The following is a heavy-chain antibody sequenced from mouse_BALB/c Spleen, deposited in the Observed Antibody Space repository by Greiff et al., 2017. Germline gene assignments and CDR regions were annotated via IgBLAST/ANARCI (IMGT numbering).Heavy chain of an antibody. Sequence: QVQLQQSGAELARPGASVKLSCKASGYTFTSYWMQWVKQRPGQGLEWIGAIYPGDGDTRYTQKFKGKATLTADKSSSTAYMQLSSLASEDSAVYYCARWGDLPRAYWGQGTLVTVSA. CDR2: IYPGDGDT. V-gene: IGHV1-87*01. CDR1: GYTFTSYW. J-gene: IGHJ3*01. CDR3: ARWGDLPRAY. D-gene: IGHD2-1*01.